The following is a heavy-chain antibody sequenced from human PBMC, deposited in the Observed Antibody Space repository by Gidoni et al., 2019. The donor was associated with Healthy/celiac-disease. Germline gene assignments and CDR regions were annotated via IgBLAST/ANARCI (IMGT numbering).Heavy chain of an antibody. J-gene: IGHJ6*02. CDR1: GLTFSDHY. CDR2: TRNKANSYTT. Sequence: EVQLVESGGGLVQPGGSLRLSCAASGLTFSDHYMDWVRQAPGKGLEWVGRTRNKANSYTTEYAASVKGRFTISRDDSKNSLYLQMNSLKTEDTAVYYCARGGSGWSPYYYGMDVWGQGTTVTVSS. D-gene: IGHD6-19*01. V-gene: IGHV3-72*01. CDR3: ARGGSGWSPYYYGMDV.